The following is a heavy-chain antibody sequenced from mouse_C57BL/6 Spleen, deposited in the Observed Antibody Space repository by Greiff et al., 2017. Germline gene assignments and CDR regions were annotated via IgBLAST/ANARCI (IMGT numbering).Heavy chain of an antibody. CDR1: GYTFTNHT. CDR2: IYPRDGST. V-gene: IGHV1-78*01. J-gene: IGHJ2*01. CDR3: ARGSLIYDDGSRYGNYFDY. D-gene: IGHD1-1*01. Sequence: VQLQQSDAELVKPGASVKISCKVSGYTFTNHTIHWMKQRPEQGLEWIGYIYPRDGSTKYNEKFKGKATLTADKSSSTAYMQLNSLTSEDSAVYFCARGSLIYDDGSRYGNYFDYWGQGTTLTVSS.